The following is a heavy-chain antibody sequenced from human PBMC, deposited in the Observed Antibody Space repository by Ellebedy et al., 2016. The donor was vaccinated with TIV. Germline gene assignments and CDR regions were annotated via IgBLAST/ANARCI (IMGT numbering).Heavy chain of an antibody. CDR2: IYRGGDI. CDR1: GFSVSSSY. J-gene: IGHJ3*02. Sequence: GGSLRLXXAVSGFSVSSSYMNWVRQAPGKGLDWVSIIYRGGDIDYADSVKGRFTTSRDNSKNTLHLQMDGLRVEDTAVYYCAKEEGFYGSGRGAFNIWGQGTTVTVSS. D-gene: IGHD3-10*01. V-gene: IGHV3-53*01. CDR3: AKEEGFYGSGRGAFNI.